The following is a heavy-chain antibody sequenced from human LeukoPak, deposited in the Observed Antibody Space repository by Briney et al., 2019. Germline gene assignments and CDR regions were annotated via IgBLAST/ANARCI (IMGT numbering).Heavy chain of an antibody. V-gene: IGHV3-30*02. Sequence: GGSLRLSCAASGFTFSSYGMHWVRQAPGKGLEWVAFIRYDGTNKYYADSVKGRFTISRDNSKDTLYLQMNSLRAEDTAVYYCAKARYFDWLDDYWGQGTLVTVSS. CDR2: IRYDGTNK. CDR3: AKARYFDWLDDY. J-gene: IGHJ4*02. CDR1: GFTFSSYG. D-gene: IGHD3-9*01.